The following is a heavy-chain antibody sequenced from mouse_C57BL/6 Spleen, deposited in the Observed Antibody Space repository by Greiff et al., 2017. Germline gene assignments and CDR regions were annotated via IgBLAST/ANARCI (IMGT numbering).Heavy chain of an antibody. V-gene: IGHV1-22*01. CDR2: INPNNGGT. D-gene: IGHD5-2*01. J-gene: IGHJ4*01. Sequence: EVQLQQSGPELVKPGASVTMSCKASGYTFTDYNMHWVKQSHGKSLEWIGYINPNNGGTSYNQKFKGKATLTVNKSSSTAYMELRSLTTEDSAVYYCAEYRDAMDYWGQGTSVTVSS. CDR3: AEYRDAMDY. CDR1: GYTFTDYN.